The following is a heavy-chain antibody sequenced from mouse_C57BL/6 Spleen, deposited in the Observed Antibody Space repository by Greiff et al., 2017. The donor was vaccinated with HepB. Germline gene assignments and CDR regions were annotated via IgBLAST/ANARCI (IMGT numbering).Heavy chain of an antibody. CDR2: ISSGSSTI. Sequence: VQLKESGGGLVKPGGSLKLSCAASGFTFSDYGIHWVRQAPEKGLEWVAYISSGSSTIYYADTVKGRFTMSRDNAKITLFLQMTSLRSEDTAMYYCARQDYYGSSYFDYWGQGTTLTVPS. D-gene: IGHD1-1*01. V-gene: IGHV5-17*01. CDR1: GFTFSDYG. J-gene: IGHJ2*01. CDR3: ARQDYYGSSYFDY.